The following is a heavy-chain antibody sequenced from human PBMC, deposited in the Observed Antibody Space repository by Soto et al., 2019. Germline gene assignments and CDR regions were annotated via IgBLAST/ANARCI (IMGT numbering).Heavy chain of an antibody. D-gene: IGHD3-10*01. CDR3: AREYQLLWFGESSYFQH. CDR2: ISAYNGNT. J-gene: IGHJ1*01. CDR1: GYTFTSYG. V-gene: IGHV1-18*01. Sequence: AAVKVSCKASGYTFTSYGISWVRQAPGQGLEWMGWISAYNGNTNYAQKLQGRVTMTTDTSTSTAYVELRSLRSDDTAVYYCAREYQLLWFGESSYFQHWGQGTLVTVSS.